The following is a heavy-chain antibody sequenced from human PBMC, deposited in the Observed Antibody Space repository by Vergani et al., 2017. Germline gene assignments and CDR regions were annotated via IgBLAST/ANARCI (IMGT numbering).Heavy chain of an antibody. V-gene: IGHV3-30*04. Sequence: QVQLVESGGGVVQPGRSLRLSCAASGFTFSSYAMHWVRQAPGKGLEWVAVISYDGSNKYYADSVKGRFTISRDNSKNTLYLQMNSLRAEDTAVYYCAREAWYYYDSSGYPNQGQDYWGQGTLVTVSS. CDR3: AREAWYYYDSSGYPNQGQDY. CDR1: GFTFSSYA. D-gene: IGHD3-22*01. J-gene: IGHJ4*02. CDR2: ISYDGSNK.